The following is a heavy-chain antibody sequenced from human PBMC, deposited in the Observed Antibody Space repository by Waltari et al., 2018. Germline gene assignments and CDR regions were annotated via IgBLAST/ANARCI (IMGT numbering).Heavy chain of an antibody. CDR3: ARIYDILTGSDAFDI. Sequence: QVQLVQSGAEVKKPGASVKVSCKASGYTFTSYYMHWVRPAPGQGLEWMGIINPSGGSTSYAQKFQGRVTMTRDTSTSTVYMELSSLRSEDTAVYYCARIYDILTGSDAFDIWGQGTMVTVSS. J-gene: IGHJ3*02. D-gene: IGHD3-9*01. V-gene: IGHV1-46*01. CDR1: GYTFTSYY. CDR2: INPSGGST.